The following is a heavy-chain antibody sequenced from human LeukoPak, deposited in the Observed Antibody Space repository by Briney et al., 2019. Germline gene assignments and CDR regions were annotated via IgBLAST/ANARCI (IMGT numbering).Heavy chain of an antibody. D-gene: IGHD3-22*01. J-gene: IGHJ4*02. Sequence: PGGSLRLSCAASGFTFSSYWMNWVRQAPGKGLEWVANIKQDGSEKYYVDSVKGRFTISRDNAKNSLYLQMNSLRAEDTAVYYCAREIDSSGPTYRDPDYWGQGTLVTVSS. CDR2: IKQDGSEK. CDR3: AREIDSSGPTYRDPDY. CDR1: GFTFSSYW. V-gene: IGHV3-7*01.